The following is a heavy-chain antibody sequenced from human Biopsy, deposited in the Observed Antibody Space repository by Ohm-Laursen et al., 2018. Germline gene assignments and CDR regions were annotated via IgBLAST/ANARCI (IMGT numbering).Heavy chain of an antibody. J-gene: IGHJ4*02. CDR1: GGSFTGHY. V-gene: IGHV4-59*11. CDR3: ARGSNDFGGLYFPR. D-gene: IGHD4-23*01. CDR2: ISYTGYT. Sequence: SETLSLTCTVSGGSFTGHYWSWIRQPPGKGLEWIGHISYTGYTSYNASLKSRATISVDTSRNHFSLRLSSLTAADTAVYNCARGSNDFGGLYFPRWGQGTLLTVSS.